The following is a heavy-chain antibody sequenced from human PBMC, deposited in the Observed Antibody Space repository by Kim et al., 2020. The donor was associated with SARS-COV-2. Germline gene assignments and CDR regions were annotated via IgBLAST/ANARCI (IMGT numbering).Heavy chain of an antibody. J-gene: IGHJ6*02. V-gene: IGHV3-7*04. Sequence: KQYLDSVRGRFTISRDSAGNSMSLQMNSLRPEDTATYFCARYLTSYGLDVWGQGTTVIVSS. CDR3: ARYLTSYGLDV. D-gene: IGHD3-9*01. CDR2: K.